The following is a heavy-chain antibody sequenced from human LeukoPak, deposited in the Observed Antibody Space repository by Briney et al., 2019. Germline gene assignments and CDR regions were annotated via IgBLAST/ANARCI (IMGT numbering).Heavy chain of an antibody. D-gene: IGHD6-19*01. CDR2: ISGSGGGT. CDR3: AKGAGIYYYYGMDV. J-gene: IGHJ6*02. Sequence: PGGSLRLSCAASGFTFSSYAMSWVRQAPGKGLEWVSAISGSGGGTYYAESVKGRFTISRDNSKNTLYLQVNSLRAEDTAVYYCAKGAGIYYYYGMDVWGQGTTVTVSS. CDR1: GFTFSSYA. V-gene: IGHV3-23*01.